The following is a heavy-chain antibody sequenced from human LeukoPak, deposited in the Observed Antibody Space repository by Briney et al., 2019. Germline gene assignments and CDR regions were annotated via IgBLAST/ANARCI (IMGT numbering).Heavy chain of an antibody. CDR1: GYTFTNYG. J-gene: IGHJ4*02. Sequence: GTSVKVSCKASGYTFTNYGISWVRQAPGQGLEWMGWISAYSGDTNYAQNLQGRVTMTTDTSTSTAYMELRSLRSDDTAVYYCARGSYLDYWGQGTLVTVSS. CDR2: ISAYSGDT. V-gene: IGHV1-18*01. CDR3: ARGSYLDY.